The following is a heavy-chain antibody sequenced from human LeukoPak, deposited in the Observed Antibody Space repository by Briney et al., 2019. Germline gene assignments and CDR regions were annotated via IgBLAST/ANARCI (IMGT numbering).Heavy chain of an antibody. D-gene: IGHD5-18*01. J-gene: IGHJ4*02. CDR2: ISAYNGNT. V-gene: IGHV1-18*01. CDR3: AWTTWIQLWLPLGPVQVFDY. Sequence: ASVKVSCKASGYTFTSYGISWVRQAPGQGLEWMGWISAYNGNTNYAQKLQGRVTMTTDTSTSTAYMELRSLRSDDTAVYYCAWTTWIQLWLPLGPVQVFDYWGQGTLVTVSS. CDR1: GYTFTSYG.